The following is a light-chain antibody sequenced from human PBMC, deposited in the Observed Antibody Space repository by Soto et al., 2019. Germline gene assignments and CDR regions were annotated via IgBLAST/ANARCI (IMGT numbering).Light chain of an antibody. J-gene: IGLJ3*02. CDR2: DNN. CDR3: GTWDSSLSAVV. CDR1: SPNIGSNF. Sequence: QSVMTQPPSVSAAPGQTVTISCSGSSPNIGSNFVSWYQHLPGTAPKLLIYDNNKRPSGMPDRFSGSKSGTSATLGITGLQTGDEADYYCGTWDSSLSAVVFGGGTKLTVL. V-gene: IGLV1-51*01.